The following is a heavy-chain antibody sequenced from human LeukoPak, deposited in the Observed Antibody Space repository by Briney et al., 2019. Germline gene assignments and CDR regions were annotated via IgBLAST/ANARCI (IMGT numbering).Heavy chain of an antibody. J-gene: IGHJ6*02. D-gene: IGHD6-13*01. V-gene: IGHV3-30*18. CDR2: ISYDGSNK. CDR3: AKDRSSSWHEGPFNGMDV. Sequence: GGSLRLSCATSGFIFNLYGMHWVRQAPGKGLEWVAVISYDGSNKYYADSVKGRFTISRDNSKNTLYLQMNSLRAEDTAVYYCAKDRSSSWHEGPFNGMDVWGQGTTVTVSS. CDR1: GFIFNLYG.